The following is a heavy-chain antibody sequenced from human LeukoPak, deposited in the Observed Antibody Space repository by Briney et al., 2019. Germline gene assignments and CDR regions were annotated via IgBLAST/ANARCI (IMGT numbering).Heavy chain of an antibody. CDR1: AGSISSYY. J-gene: IGHJ4*02. CDR3: ARGRGLRFIDY. CDR2: IYTSGST. D-gene: IGHD5-12*01. Sequence: TSETLSLTCTVSAGSISSYYWSWIRQPPGKGLEWIGYIYTSGSTNYNPSLKSRVTISVDTSKNQFSLKLSSVTAADTAVYYCARGRGLRFIDYWDQGTLVTVSS. V-gene: IGHV4-4*09.